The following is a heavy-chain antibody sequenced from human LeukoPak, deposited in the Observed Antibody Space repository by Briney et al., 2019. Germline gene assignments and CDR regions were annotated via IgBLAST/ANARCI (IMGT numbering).Heavy chain of an antibody. V-gene: IGHV6-1*01. CDR3: ARVGKRMAAAGDYYFYMDV. CDR1: GDSVSSNSAA. Sequence: SQTLSLTCAISGDSVSSNSAAWNWIRQSPSRGLEWLGRTYYRSKWYNDYAVSVKSRITINPDTSKNHFSLQLNSVTPEDTAVYYCARVGKRMAAAGDYYFYMDVWGKGTSVTISS. CDR2: TYYRSKWYN. J-gene: IGHJ6*03. D-gene: IGHD6-13*01.